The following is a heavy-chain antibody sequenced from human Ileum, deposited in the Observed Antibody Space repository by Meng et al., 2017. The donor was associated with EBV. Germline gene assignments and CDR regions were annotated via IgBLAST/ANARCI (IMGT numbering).Heavy chain of an antibody. CDR1: GCNFTTFV. Sequence: QGKLVQSGADVKKPGSSVKISCRASGCNFTTFVFSWVRLAPGQGLEWMGGVTPVFTSTLYAKHFKDRVTITADESTNTAFMELKNLQSDDTANYYCATDVGTVADHWGPGTLVTVSS. CDR3: ATDVGTVADH. J-gene: IGHJ4*02. D-gene: IGHD4-23*01. V-gene: IGHV1-69*01. CDR2: VTPVFTST.